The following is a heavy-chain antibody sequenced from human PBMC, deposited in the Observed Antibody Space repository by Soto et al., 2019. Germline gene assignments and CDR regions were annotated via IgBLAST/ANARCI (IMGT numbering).Heavy chain of an antibody. CDR2: MNPNSGNT. CDR1: GYTFTSYD. CDR3: ARVRGLGGYCSGGSCYYYYYGRDV. D-gene: IGHD2-15*01. V-gene: IGHV1-8*01. J-gene: IGHJ6*02. Sequence: QVQLVQSGAEVKKPGASVKVSCKASGYTFTSYDINWVRQATGQGLVWMGWMNPNSGNTGYAQKFQGRVTMTRNTTIRTAYMKLSSLRSEDTAVYYCARVRGLGGYCSGGSCYYYYYGRDVWGQGTTVTVSS.